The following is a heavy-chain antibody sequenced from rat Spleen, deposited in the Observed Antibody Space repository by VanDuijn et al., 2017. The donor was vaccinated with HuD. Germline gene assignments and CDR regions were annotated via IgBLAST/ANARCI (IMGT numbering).Heavy chain of an antibody. CDR1: GFNFNDHW. Sequence: EVKLVESGGGLVQPGRSLKLSCAASGFNFNDHWMGWVRQAPGKGLEWIGEINRDSSEKKYTPALKDKFTISRDNAQNTLYLQVSKLGSEDTATYYCARAGYLRDWYFDFWGPGTMVTVSS. V-gene: IGHV4-2*01. CDR3: ARAGYLRDWYFDF. J-gene: IGHJ1*01. CDR2: INRDSSEK. D-gene: IGHD2-2*01.